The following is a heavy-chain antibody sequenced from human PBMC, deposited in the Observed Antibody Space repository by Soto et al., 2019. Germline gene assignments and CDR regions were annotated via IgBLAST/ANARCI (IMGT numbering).Heavy chain of an antibody. Sequence: QVQLVQSGAEVKKPGASVKVSCKASGYTFTSYYMHWVRQAPGQGLEWMGIINPSGGSTSYAQKFQGRVTMTRDTSTSTVYMELSSLRSEDTAVYYCARGRIAAAGLFYFDYWGQGTLVTVSS. CDR2: INPSGGST. J-gene: IGHJ4*02. CDR1: GYTFTSYY. V-gene: IGHV1-46*01. CDR3: ARGRIAAAGLFYFDY. D-gene: IGHD6-13*01.